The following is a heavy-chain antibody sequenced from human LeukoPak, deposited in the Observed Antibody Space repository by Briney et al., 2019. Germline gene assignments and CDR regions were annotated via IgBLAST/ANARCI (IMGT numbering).Heavy chain of an antibody. CDR1: GFTFSSCS. V-gene: IGHV3-21*01. Sequence: GGSLRLSCAASGFTFSSCSMNWVRQAPGKGLEWVSSISSSSSYIYYADSVKGRFTISRDNAKNSLYLQMNSLRAEDTAVYYCARDLHSGSYNPLDAFDIWGQGTMVTVSS. J-gene: IGHJ3*02. CDR2: ISSSSSYI. CDR3: ARDLHSGSYNPLDAFDI. D-gene: IGHD1-26*01.